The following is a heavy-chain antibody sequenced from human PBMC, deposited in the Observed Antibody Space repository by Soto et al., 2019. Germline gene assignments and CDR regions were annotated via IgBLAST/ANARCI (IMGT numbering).Heavy chain of an antibody. Sequence: QVQLVQSGAEVKKPGSSVKVSCKASGGTFSSYAISWVRQAPGQGLEWMGGIIPIFGTANYAQKFQGRVTITADKSTSTAYMKLSSLRSEDTAVYYCARVSGGNYGGNPAYYFDYWGQGTLVTVSS. V-gene: IGHV1-69*06. CDR1: GGTFSSYA. CDR3: ARVSGGNYGGNPAYYFDY. CDR2: IIPIFGTA. J-gene: IGHJ4*02. D-gene: IGHD4-17*01.